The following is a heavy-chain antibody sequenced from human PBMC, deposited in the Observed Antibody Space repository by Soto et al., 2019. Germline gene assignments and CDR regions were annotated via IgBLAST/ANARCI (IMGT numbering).Heavy chain of an antibody. CDR1: GFTFSDYY. V-gene: IGHV3-11*06. CDR2: ISGSSDNT. J-gene: IGHJ5*02. D-gene: IGHD3-22*01. CDR3: ATITMMT. Sequence: XESLRLSCAASGFTFSDYYMSWIRQAPGKGLEWLSYISGSSDNTNYADSVEGRFTISRDNAKKSLYLEVNSLRAEDTAVYYCATITMMTWGQGTLVTVSS.